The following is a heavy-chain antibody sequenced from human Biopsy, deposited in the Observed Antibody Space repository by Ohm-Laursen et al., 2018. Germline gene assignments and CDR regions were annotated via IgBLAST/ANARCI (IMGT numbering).Heavy chain of an antibody. CDR2: INHRGSA. D-gene: IGHD3-16*01. CDR3: ARALDYYDPYYYYAMDV. CDR1: GGSFSGYY. V-gene: IGHV4-34*01. J-gene: IGHJ6*02. Sequence: GTLSLTCAVFGGSFSGYYWTWIRQPPGKGLEWIGEINHRGSASYNPSLKSRITVLVDTSKNQFSLKLRSVSAADTAVYFCARALDYYDPYYYYAMDVWGQGTSVTVSS.